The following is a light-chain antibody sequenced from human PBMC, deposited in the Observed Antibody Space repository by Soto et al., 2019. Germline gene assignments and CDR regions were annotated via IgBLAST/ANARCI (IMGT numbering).Light chain of an antibody. Sequence: DVQLTQSPSTLSASVGDRVAISCQASQSVVNYLNWFQQRPGKAPQLLISDASHLEPGVPSRFSGQRSGTDFTLIISSLQPKDFATYYCQQYEELPLTFGGGTRVEV. J-gene: IGKJ4*01. CDR1: QSVVNY. CDR2: DAS. V-gene: IGKV1-33*01. CDR3: QQYEELPLT.